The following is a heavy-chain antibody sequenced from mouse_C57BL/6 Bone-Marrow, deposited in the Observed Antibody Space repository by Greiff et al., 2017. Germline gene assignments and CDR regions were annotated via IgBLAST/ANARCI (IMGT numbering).Heavy chain of an antibody. V-gene: IGHV5-2*01. D-gene: IGHD2-2*01. Sequence: DVKLVESGGGLVQPGESLKLSCESNEYEFPSHDMSWVRKTPEKRLELVAAINSDGGSTYYPDTMEKRFIISRDNTKKTLYLQMSSLRSEDTALYYCALMRVTTGFAYWGQGTLVTVSA. J-gene: IGHJ3*01. CDR1: EYEFPSHD. CDR3: ALMRVTTGFAY. CDR2: INSDGGST.